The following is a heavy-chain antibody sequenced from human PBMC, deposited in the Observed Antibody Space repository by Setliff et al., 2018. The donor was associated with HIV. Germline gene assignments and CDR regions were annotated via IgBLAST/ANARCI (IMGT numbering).Heavy chain of an antibody. V-gene: IGHV4-34*01. D-gene: IGHD3-3*01. Sequence: SETLSLTCAVYGGSFPAYYWNWIRQPPGKGLEWIGEINYDGDTTYNPSLKSRVNMFIDTSKKQFSLKVASVTAADTAVYFCARGGLNDYTLFYDFWGQGTLVTVSS. CDR2: INYDGDT. CDR3: ARGGLNDYTLFYDF. J-gene: IGHJ4*01. CDR1: GGSFPAYY.